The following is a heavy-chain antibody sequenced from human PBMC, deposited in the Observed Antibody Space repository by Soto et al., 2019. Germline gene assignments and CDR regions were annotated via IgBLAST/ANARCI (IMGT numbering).Heavy chain of an antibody. CDR3: ARGGGVGVAGSAAFDM. J-gene: IGHJ3*02. CDR1: GYPVTAYY. V-gene: IGHV1-2*02. CDR2: INPATGAA. D-gene: IGHD3-3*01. Sequence: QLHLVQSGAVVKKPGASVTVSCSASGYPVTAYYMHWVRQAPGRGLEWMGGINPATGAAKYTQTLQGRVTLARDTSTSTGFMEPSGLTSEDTAVFYWARGGGVGVAGSAAFDMWGQGTLVTVSS.